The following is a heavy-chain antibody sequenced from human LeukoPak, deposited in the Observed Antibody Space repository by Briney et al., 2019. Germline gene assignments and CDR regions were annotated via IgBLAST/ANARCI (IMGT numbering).Heavy chain of an antibody. J-gene: IGHJ3*02. CDR2: ISFDGSNK. CDR1: GFTFSSYG. CDR3: AKTYYYGSGSCYAEAFDI. D-gene: IGHD3-10*01. V-gene: IGHV3-30*18. Sequence: PGRSLRLSCAASGFTFSSYGMHWVRQAPGKGLEWVAVISFDGSNKYYADSVKGRFTISRDNSKNTLYLQMSSLRAEDTAVYYCAKTYYYGSGSCYAEAFDIWGQGTMVTVSS.